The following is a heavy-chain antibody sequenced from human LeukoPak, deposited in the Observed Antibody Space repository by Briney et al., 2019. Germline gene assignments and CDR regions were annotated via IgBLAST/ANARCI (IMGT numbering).Heavy chain of an antibody. V-gene: IGHV1-18*01. J-gene: IGHJ5*02. Sequence: ASVKVSCKASGYTFTSYGISWVRQAPGQGLEWMGWISAYNGNTNYAQKLQGRVTMTTDTSTSTAYMELRSLRSDDTAVYYCARGIVVVPAAINWFDPWGQGTLVTVSS. D-gene: IGHD2-2*02. CDR3: ARGIVVVPAAINWFDP. CDR2: ISAYNGNT. CDR1: GYTFTSYG.